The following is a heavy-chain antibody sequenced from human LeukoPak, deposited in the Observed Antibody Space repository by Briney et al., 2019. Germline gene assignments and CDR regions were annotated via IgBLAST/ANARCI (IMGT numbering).Heavy chain of an antibody. J-gene: IGHJ5*02. CDR3: ARGFGSGTSPIDL. V-gene: IGHV4-34*01. Sequence: PSETLSLTCAVFGGSFSGYYWSWIRQPPGKGLEWIGEINDSGSTNYNPSLKSRVTISVDTSKNQFSLKLSSVTAADTAVYYCARGFGSGTSPIDLWGQGALVTVSS. CDR2: INDSGST. CDR1: GGSFSGYY. D-gene: IGHD3-10*01.